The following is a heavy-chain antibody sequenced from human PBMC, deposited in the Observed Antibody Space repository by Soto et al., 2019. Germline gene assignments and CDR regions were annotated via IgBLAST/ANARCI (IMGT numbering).Heavy chain of an antibody. J-gene: IGHJ4*02. CDR2: IYWNDDK. V-gene: IGHV2-5*01. Sequence: SDPTLVNPTQTLTLTCTFSGFSLSTSGVGVGWIRQPPGKALERLALIYWNDDKRYSPSLKSRLTITKDTSKNQVVLTMTNMDPVDTATYYCALQPYYYDSSGSGIFDYWVQGTLVTVSS. D-gene: IGHD3-22*01. CDR3: ALQPYYYDSSGSGIFDY. CDR1: GFSLSTSGVG.